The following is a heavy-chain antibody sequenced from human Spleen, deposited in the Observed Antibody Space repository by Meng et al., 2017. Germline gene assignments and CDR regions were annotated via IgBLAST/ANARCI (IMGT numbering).Heavy chain of an antibody. CDR3: ARSWITEMANFDS. V-gene: IGHV1-18*01. Sequence: QVHLLQAGPEGKKPGAHVRVSCKASAYAFDSYGISWVRQAPGQGLEWMGWFVNYRDTYPAPKFQHRVTMTTDTLTNTVFMELRSLTPDDTAVYYCARSWITEMANFDSWGQGTLVTVSS. D-gene: IGHD5-24*01. CDR1: AYAFDSYG. J-gene: IGHJ4*02. CDR2: FVNYRDT.